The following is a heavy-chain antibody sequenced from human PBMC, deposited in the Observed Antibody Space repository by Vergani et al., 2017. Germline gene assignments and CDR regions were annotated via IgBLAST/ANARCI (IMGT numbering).Heavy chain of an antibody. CDR3: ARDPDIVVVPAAPYYYYYYGMDV. J-gene: IGHJ6*02. V-gene: IGHV1-18*04. CDR2: ISANNGNT. Sequence: QVQLVQSGAEVKKPGASVKFSCKAFGYTFTSYGISWVRQAPGQGLEWMGWISANNGNTNYAQKLQGRVTMTTDTSTSTAYMELRSLRSDDTAVYYCARDPDIVVVPAAPYYYYYYGMDVWGQGTTVTVSS. CDR1: GYTFTSYG. D-gene: IGHD2-2*01.